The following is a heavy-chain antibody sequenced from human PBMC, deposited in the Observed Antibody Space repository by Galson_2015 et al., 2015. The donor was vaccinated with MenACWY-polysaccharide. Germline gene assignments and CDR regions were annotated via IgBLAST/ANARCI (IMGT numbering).Heavy chain of an antibody. CDR1: GFTFSGYE. CDR2: ISESGDRI. D-gene: IGHD1-26*01. J-gene: IGHJ3*01. CDR3: VREGSGSYEYDFDF. V-gene: IGHV3-48*03. Sequence: SLRLSCAASGFTFSGYEMHWVRQAPGKGLEWVSYISESGDRIFYADSVKGRFTMSRDNAENPLFLQIYSLRAEDTAVYYCVREGSGSYEYDFDFWGQGTMVTVSS.